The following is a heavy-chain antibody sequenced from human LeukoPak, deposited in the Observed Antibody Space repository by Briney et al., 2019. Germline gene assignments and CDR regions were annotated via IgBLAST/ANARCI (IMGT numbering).Heavy chain of an antibody. J-gene: IGHJ6*02. Sequence: PGGSLRPSCAGSGITVSSDYMSWVRQAPGKGLEWVSAIYSGGGTYYADSVKGRFTISRDNPRTTVNLQMNSLSAEDTAVYYCARATTLGYYYGLDVWGQGTTVTVSS. CDR2: IYSGGGT. CDR3: ARATTLGYYYGLDV. V-gene: IGHV3-66*01. CDR1: GITVSSDY. D-gene: IGHD3-16*01.